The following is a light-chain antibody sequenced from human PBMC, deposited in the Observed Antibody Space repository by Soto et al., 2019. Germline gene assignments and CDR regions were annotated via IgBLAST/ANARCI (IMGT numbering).Light chain of an antibody. CDR1: LVITNL. Sequence: IQNTQCPSTLSESVGARVTITCLESLVITNLLAWHQQKPGKATKLLIYAASSLQSGVPSRFSGSGSGTDFTLTISSLQPEDFATYYCQQSYSTPRTFGQGTKVDIK. CDR2: AAS. V-gene: IGKV1-39*01. CDR3: QQSYSTPRT. J-gene: IGKJ1*01.